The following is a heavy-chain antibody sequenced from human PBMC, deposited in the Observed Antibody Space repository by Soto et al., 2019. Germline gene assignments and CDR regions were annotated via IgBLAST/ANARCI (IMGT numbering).Heavy chain of an antibody. CDR3: ARHDYGVFKDSYYYYYGMDV. CDR2: IIPIFGTA. CDR1: GGTFSSYA. D-gene: IGHD4-17*01. J-gene: IGHJ6*02. Sequence: QVQLVQSGAEVKKPGSSVKVSCKASGGTFSSYAISWVRQAPGQGLEWMGGIIPIFGTANYAQKFQGRVTITADESTSTAYMELSSLRSEDTAVYYCARHDYGVFKDSYYYYYGMDVWGQGTTVTVSS. V-gene: IGHV1-69*01.